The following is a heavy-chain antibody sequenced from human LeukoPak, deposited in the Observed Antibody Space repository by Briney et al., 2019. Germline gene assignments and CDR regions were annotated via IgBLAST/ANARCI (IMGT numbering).Heavy chain of an antibody. CDR1: GFSFSSYG. V-gene: IGHV3-30*02. Sequence: GGSLRLSCTASGFSFSSYGMHWVRQSPERGLEWLTFIRHDGSDKYYADSVKGRFTISRDNSKNTLYLQIDSLRIEDTAVYYCARLMVGQAGVGATHFDYWGQGTLVAVSS. CDR2: IRHDGSDK. CDR3: ARLMVGQAGVGATHFDY. D-gene: IGHD1-26*01. J-gene: IGHJ4*02.